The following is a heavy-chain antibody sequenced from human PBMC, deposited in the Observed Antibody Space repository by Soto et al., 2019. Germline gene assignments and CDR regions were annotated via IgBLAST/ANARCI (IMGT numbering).Heavy chain of an antibody. D-gene: IGHD5-18*01. CDR1: GVTFSSYA. CDR3: ARGGSMDTAMVMPYYYYYYGMDV. V-gene: IGHV1-69*13. J-gene: IGHJ6*04. Sequence: SVKVSCKSSGVTFSSYAISWVRQAPGQGLEWMGGIIPIFGTANYAQKFQGRVTITAEESTSTAYMELSSLRSEDTAVYYCARGGSMDTAMVMPYYYYYYGMDVWGKGPTVTDSS. CDR2: IIPIFGTA.